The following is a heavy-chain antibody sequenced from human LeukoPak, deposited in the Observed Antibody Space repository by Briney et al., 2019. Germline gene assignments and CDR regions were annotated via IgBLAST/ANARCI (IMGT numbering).Heavy chain of an antibody. CDR2: ISGSGGST. V-gene: IGHV3-23*01. CDR1: GFTFSSYA. D-gene: IGHD1-7*01. J-gene: IGHJ4*02. Sequence: PGGSLRLSCAASGFTFSSYAMSWVRQAPGKGLEWVSAISGSGGSTYYADSVKGRFTISRDNSKNTLYLQMNSLRAEDTAVYYCAKDGSNFRSPPYYFDYWGQGTLVTVSS. CDR3: AKDGSNFRSPPYYFDY.